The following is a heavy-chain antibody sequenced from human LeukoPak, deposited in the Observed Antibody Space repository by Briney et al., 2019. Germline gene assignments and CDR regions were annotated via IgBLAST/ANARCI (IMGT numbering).Heavy chain of an antibody. CDR1: GFTVSSNY. CDR3: AKEVLVAYYDSSGFMDV. V-gene: IGHV3-53*01. D-gene: IGHD3-22*01. J-gene: IGHJ6*02. Sequence: GGSLRLSCAASGFTVSSNYMSWVRQAPGKGLEWVSIIYSGGSTYYADSVKGRFTISRDNSKNTLYLQMNSLRAEDTAVYYCAKEVLVAYYDSSGFMDVWGQGTTVTVSS. CDR2: IYSGGST.